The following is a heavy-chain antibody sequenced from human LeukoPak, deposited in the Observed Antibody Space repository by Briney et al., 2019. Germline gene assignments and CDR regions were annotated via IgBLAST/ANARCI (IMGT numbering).Heavy chain of an antibody. CDR1: GFTFSSSA. D-gene: IGHD2-15*01. V-gene: IGHV3-64D*09. CDR2: ISSNGGST. CDR3: VVLRLRYCGGGSCSTTDY. Sequence: GGSLRLSCSASGFTFSSSAMHWVRQAPGKGLDYLSAISSNGGSTYYADSVRGRFTISRDNSKNTLYLQMSSLRAEDTAVYYCVVLRLRYCGGGSCSTTDYWGQGTLVTVSS. J-gene: IGHJ4*02.